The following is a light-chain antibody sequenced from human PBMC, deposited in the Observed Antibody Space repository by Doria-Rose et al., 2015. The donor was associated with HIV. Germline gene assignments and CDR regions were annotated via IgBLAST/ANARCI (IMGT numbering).Light chain of an antibody. CDR3: QQYGTSRGT. J-gene: IGKJ5*01. CDR2: DAS. CDR1: QRVKSSY. Sequence: TQSPGTLSLSPGERATLSCRAGQRVKSSYLAWYQQKPGQAPRLLIYDASTRATGIPDRFSGSGSGTDFTLTISRLEPEDVVVYYCQQYGTSRGTFGQGTRLEIK. V-gene: IGKV3-20*01.